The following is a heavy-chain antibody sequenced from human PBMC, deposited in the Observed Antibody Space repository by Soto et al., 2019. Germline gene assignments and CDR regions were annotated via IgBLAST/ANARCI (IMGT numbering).Heavy chain of an antibody. V-gene: IGHV3-30-3*01. CDR1: RFTFSYYA. J-gene: IGHJ4*02. CDR2: ILSDGSKQ. Sequence: PGGSLRLSCAASRFTFSYYAMHWIRQAPGKGLEWVAVILSDGSKQYYAESVKGRFTISRDNSRNTLYLQMNSLRADDTAVYYCAKDRLAGGFDYWGQGTLVTVSS. CDR3: AKDRLAGGFDY. D-gene: IGHD3-16*01.